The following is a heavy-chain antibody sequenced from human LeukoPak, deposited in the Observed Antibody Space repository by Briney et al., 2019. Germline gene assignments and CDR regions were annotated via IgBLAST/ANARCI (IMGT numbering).Heavy chain of an antibody. Sequence: PSETLSLTCAVSGGSISSGGYSWSWIRQPPGKGLEWIGYIYHSGSTYYNPSLKSRVTISVDRSKNQFSLKLSSVTAADTAVYYCARARGAYCGGDCYPYYFDYWGQGTLVTVSS. V-gene: IGHV4-30-2*01. J-gene: IGHJ4*02. CDR1: GGSISSGGYS. CDR3: ARARGAYCGGDCYPYYFDY. D-gene: IGHD2-21*02. CDR2: IYHSGST.